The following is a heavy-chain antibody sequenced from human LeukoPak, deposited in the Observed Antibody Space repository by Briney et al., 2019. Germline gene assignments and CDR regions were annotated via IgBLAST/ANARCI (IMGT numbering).Heavy chain of an antibody. CDR3: ARWGRGRQYYYMNV. CDR1: GYIFPNYC. D-gene: IGHD3-10*01. CDR2: IYAGDSDT. J-gene: IGHJ6*03. Sequence: GESLQISCKGSGYIFPNYCPGWVRQMPGKGLEWMGFIYAGDSDTTYSPYFQGQVTISAEKSINTVYLQWSNLKASDTATYYCARWGRGRQYYYMNVWGKGTTVTVSS. V-gene: IGHV5-51*01.